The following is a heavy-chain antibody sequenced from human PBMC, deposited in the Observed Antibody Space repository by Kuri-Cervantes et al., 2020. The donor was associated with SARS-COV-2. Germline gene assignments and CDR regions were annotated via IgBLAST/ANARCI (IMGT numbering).Heavy chain of an antibody. J-gene: IGHJ6*03. Sequence: GGSLRLSCAASGFTFSSYSMNWVRQAPGKGLEWVSSISSSSSYIYYADSVKGRFTISRDNAKNSPYLQMNSLRAEDTAVYYCARLPTVTTPHYYYYYMDVWGKGTTVTVSS. CDR1: GFTFSSYS. CDR3: ARLPTVTTPHYYYYYMDV. V-gene: IGHV3-21*01. D-gene: IGHD4-11*01. CDR2: ISSSSSYI.